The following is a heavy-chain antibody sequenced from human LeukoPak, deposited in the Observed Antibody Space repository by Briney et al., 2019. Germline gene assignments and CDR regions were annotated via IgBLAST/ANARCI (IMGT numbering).Heavy chain of an antibody. CDR1: GYTFTSYD. J-gene: IGHJ6*03. Sequence: ASVKVSCKASGYTFTSYDINWVRQATGQGLEWMGWMNPNSGNTGYAQKFQGRVSMTTDTSTSTAYMELRSLTSDDTAVYYCARATTVVTPGYYYYYMDVWGKGTTVTVSS. CDR2: MNPNSGNT. CDR3: ARATTVVTPGYYYYYMDV. D-gene: IGHD4-23*01. V-gene: IGHV1-8*01.